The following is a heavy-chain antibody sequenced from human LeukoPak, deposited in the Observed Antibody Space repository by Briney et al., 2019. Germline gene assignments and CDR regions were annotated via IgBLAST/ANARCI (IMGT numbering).Heavy chain of an antibody. V-gene: IGHV4-39*07. CDR3: ARDTVNYYDSSGYYVFDY. D-gene: IGHD3-22*01. J-gene: IGHJ4*02. CDR1: GGSISTSNYY. CDR2: IFYSGST. Sequence: PSETLSLTCTVSGGSISTSNYYWGWIRQPPGKGLEWIGNIFYSGSTYYSPSLRSRVIISSDTSKNQFSLKLSSVTAADTAVYYCARDTVNYYDSSGYYVFDYWGQGTLVTVSS.